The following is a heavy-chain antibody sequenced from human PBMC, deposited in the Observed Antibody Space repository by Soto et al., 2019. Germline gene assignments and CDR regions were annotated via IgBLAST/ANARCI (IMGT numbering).Heavy chain of an antibody. Sequence: ASVKVSCKASGYIFSSHCIYWVRQAPGQGLQWMGIINPGGGRTAYAQKFQGRVTLTRDMSTSTVYMELTSLTYDDTAVYYCARDVSGPGATYVMDVWGQGTPVTLSS. V-gene: IGHV1-46*01. CDR2: INPGGGRT. CDR1: GYIFSSHC. J-gene: IGHJ6*02. D-gene: IGHD2-2*01. CDR3: ARDVSGPGATYVMDV.